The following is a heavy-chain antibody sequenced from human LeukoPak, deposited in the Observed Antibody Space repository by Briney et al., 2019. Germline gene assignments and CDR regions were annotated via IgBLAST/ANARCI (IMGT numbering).Heavy chain of an antibody. D-gene: IGHD3-22*01. J-gene: IGHJ4*02. CDR3: AKGGPLHYYDSSGPGQTRTYYFDY. CDR2: ISFDGVNT. V-gene: IGHV3-30*04. CDR1: GFTFSTYA. Sequence: PGGSLRLSCAASGFTFSTYAIHWVRQAPGKGLEWVAVISFDGVNTFYADSVKGRFTISRDNSKNTLYLQMNSLRAEDTAVYYCAKGGPLHYYDSSGPGQTRTYYFDYWGQGTLVTVSS.